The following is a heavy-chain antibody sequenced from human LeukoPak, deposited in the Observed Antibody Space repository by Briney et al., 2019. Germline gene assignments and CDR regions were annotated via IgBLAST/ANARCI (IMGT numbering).Heavy chain of an antibody. J-gene: IGHJ4*02. D-gene: IGHD2-21*02. CDR2: INRDGSST. CDR3: AKQESGGDFYFDY. CDR1: GFTFSSYW. V-gene: IGHV3-74*01. Sequence: GGSLRLSCAASGFTFSSYWMHWVRQAPGKGLVWVARINRDGSSTRYADSVKGRFTISRDNAKNTLYLQMNSLRAEDTAVYYCAKQESGGDFYFDYWGQGTLVTVSS.